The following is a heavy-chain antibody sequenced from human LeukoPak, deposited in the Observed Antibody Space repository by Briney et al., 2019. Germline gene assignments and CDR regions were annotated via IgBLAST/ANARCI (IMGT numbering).Heavy chain of an antibody. J-gene: IGHJ4*02. D-gene: IGHD1-26*01. Sequence: PGGSLRLSCAPSGFTFNTYGMHWVRQAPGKGLEWVAAISYDGGDKYYADSVKGRFTISRDNSKNTLYLQMYSLRAEDTAVYYCAKGGPLSGSYSLDYWGQGTLVTVSS. CDR1: GFTFNTYG. CDR2: ISYDGGDK. CDR3: AKGGPLSGSYSLDY. V-gene: IGHV3-30*18.